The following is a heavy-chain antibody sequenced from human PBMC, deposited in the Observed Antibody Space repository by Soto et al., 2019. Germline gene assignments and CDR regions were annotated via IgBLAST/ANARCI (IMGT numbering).Heavy chain of an antibody. CDR2: ISGSGGST. CDR3: AKDYSGYYYYYYYGMDV. D-gene: IGHD5-12*01. CDR1: GFTFSSYA. V-gene: IGHV3-23*01. J-gene: IGHJ6*02. Sequence: GSLRLCCAASGFTFSSYAMSWVRQAPGKGLEWVSAISGSGGSTYYADSVKGRFTISRDNSKNTLYLQMNSLRAEDTAVYYCAKDYSGYYYYYYYGMDVWGQGTTVTVSS.